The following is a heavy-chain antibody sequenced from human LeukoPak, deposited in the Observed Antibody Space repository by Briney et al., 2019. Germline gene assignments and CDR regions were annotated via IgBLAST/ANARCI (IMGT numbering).Heavy chain of an antibody. CDR2: IRYDGRNK. CDR3: AKLLIPAANSTTKFNWFDP. CDR1: GFTFSSYG. D-gene: IGHD2-2*01. V-gene: IGHV3-30*02. Sequence: GGSLRLSCAASGFTFSSYGMHWVRQAPGKGLEWVAFIRYDGRNKYYGDSVKGRFSISRDNSKNTLYLQMNSLRDEDTAVYYCAKLLIPAANSTTKFNWFDPWGQGTRVTVSS. J-gene: IGHJ5*02.